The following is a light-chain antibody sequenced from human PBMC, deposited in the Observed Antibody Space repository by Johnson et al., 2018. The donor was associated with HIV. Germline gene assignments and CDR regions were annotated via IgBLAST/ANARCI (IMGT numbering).Light chain of an antibody. CDR3: GIWQTSLSTGGV. V-gene: IGLV1-51*02. J-gene: IGLJ1*01. Sequence: QSVLTQPPSVSAAPGQKVTISCSGSYSNIANNYVSWYQQLPGAAPKLLIYKDDKRPSGIPDRFSGSKSGTSATLSITGLQTGDEADYYCGIWQTSLSTGGVCGAGTTVTVL. CDR1: YSNIANNY. CDR2: KDD.